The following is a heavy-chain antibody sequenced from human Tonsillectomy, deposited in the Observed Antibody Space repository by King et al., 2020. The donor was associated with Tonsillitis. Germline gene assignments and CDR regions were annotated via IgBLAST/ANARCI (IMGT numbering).Heavy chain of an antibody. CDR3: ARGTDTVTTNT. CDR2: IYHSGST. D-gene: IGHD4-17*01. V-gene: IGHV4-30-2*01. CDR1: GGSISSGGYS. Sequence: QLQESGSGLVKPSQTLSLTCAVSGGSISSGGYSWSWIRQPPGKGLEWIGYIYHSGSTYYNPSLKSRVTISVDRSKNQFSLKLSSVTAADTAVYYCARGTDTVTTNTWGQGTLVTVSS. J-gene: IGHJ5*02.